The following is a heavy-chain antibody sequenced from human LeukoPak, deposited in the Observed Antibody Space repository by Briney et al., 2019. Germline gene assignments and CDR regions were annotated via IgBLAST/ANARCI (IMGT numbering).Heavy chain of an antibody. Sequence: GGSLRLSCAASGFTFSNAWMSWVRQAPGKGLEWVGRIKSKTDSGTTDYAAHVKGRFTISRDDSKNTLYLKMNSLKTEDTAVYYCTTDTADDFWSGYSQYYFDYWGQGTLVTVSS. CDR1: GFTFSNAW. CDR2: IKSKTDSGTT. V-gene: IGHV3-15*01. J-gene: IGHJ4*02. D-gene: IGHD3-3*01. CDR3: TTDTADDFWSGYSQYYFDY.